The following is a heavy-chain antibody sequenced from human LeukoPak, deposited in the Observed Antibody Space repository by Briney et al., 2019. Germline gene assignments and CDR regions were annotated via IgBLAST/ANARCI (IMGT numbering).Heavy chain of an antibody. CDR3: ARNYYGSGSYHLRY. V-gene: IGHV3-11*04. CDR1: GFTFSDYY. Sequence: PGGSLRLSCAASGFTFSDYYMSWVRQAPGKGLEWVSYISSSGSTIYYADSVKGRFTISRDNAKNSLYLQMNSLRAEDTAVYDCARNYYGSGSYHLRYWGQGTLVTVSS. CDR2: ISSSGSTI. D-gene: IGHD3-10*01. J-gene: IGHJ4*02.